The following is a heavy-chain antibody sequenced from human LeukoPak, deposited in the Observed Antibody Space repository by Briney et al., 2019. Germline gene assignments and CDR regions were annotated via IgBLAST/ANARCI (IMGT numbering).Heavy chain of an antibody. J-gene: IGHJ4*02. V-gene: IGHV3-53*01. CDR2: IYSGGST. Sequence: PGDSLRLSCAASGFTVSSNYMSWVRQAPGKGLEWVSVIYSGGSTYYADSVKGRFTISRDNSKSTLYLQMNSLRAEDTAVYYCARPPTGYYGSGSLDYWGQGTLVTVSS. CDR3: ARPPTGYYGSGSLDY. D-gene: IGHD3-10*01. CDR1: GFTVSSNY.